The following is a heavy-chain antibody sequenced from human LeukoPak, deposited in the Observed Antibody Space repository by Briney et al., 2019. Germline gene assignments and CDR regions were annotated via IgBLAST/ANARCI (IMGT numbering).Heavy chain of an antibody. J-gene: IGHJ3*02. V-gene: IGHV3-53*01. Sequence: GRSLRLSCAASGFTVSSNYMSWVRQAPGKGLEWVSVIYSGGSTYYADSVKGRFTISRDNSKNTLYLQMNSLRAEDTAVYYCARDSARWVRGVPDAFDISGQGTMVTVSS. D-gene: IGHD3-10*01. CDR2: IYSGGST. CDR1: GFTVSSNY. CDR3: ARDSARWVRGVPDAFDI.